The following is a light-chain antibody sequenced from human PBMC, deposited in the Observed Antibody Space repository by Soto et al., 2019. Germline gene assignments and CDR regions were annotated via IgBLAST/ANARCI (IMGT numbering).Light chain of an antibody. J-gene: IGKJ4*01. CDR2: GAS. V-gene: IGKV3-15*01. Sequence: EIVMTQSPATLSVSPGERATLSCRASQSVSSNLAWYQQKPVQAPRLLIYGASTRATGIPARFSGSGSGTEFTITISSLHSEDFAVYYCQQYNNWPPLTFGGGTKVEIK. CDR1: QSVSSN. CDR3: QQYNNWPPLT.